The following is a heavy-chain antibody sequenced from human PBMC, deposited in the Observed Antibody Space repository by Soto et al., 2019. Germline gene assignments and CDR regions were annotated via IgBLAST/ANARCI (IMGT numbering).Heavy chain of an antibody. CDR1: GGSITSYW. Sequence: PSATLSLTCTVSGGSITSYWWSWIRQPAGKGLEWIGRVYSSGTTDYNPSLNSRATMSVETSKNQFSLKLSSVTAADTAVYYCARDIASYAYGEGYWGQGIQVTVSS. D-gene: IGHD2-21*01. J-gene: IGHJ4*02. V-gene: IGHV4-4*07. CDR3: ARDIASYAYGEGY. CDR2: VYSSGTT.